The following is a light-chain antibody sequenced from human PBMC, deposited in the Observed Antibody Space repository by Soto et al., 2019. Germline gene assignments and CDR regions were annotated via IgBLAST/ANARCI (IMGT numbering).Light chain of an antibody. CDR3: QQHSSYWT. CDR2: DAS. CDR1: QSVSSW. Sequence: DIQMTQSPSTLSASVGDRVTITCRASQSVSSWLAWYQQKPGKAPKLLIYDASSLDSGVPSRFSGSGSGTEFTLTISSLQPDDFATYYCQQHSSYWTFGQGTKVDIK. V-gene: IGKV1-5*01. J-gene: IGKJ1*01.